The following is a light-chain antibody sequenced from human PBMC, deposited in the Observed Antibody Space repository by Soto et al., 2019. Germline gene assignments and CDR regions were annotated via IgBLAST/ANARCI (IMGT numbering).Light chain of an antibody. CDR1: SSDVGAYNY. CDR2: DVS. J-gene: IGLJ2*01. V-gene: IGLV2-14*03. Sequence: QSVLTQPASVSGSPEQSITISCTGTSSDVGAYNYVSWYQQHPGKAPKLIIYDVSDRPSGVSNRFSGSKSGNTASLTISGLQAEDETDYYCSSYTSSAAVVFGGGTKLTVL. CDR3: SSYTSSAAVV.